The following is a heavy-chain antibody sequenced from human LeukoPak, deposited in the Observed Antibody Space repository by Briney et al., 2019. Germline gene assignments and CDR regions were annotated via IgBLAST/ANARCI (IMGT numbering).Heavy chain of an antibody. Sequence: GGSLRLSCAASGFTFSNYWMHWVRQAPGKGLEWVANIKQDGSEKYYVDSVKGRFTISRDNSKNTLYLQMNSLRAEDTAVYYCARILDSAWGELGYWGQGTLVTVSS. CDR3: ARILDSAWGELGY. D-gene: IGHD6-19*01. CDR1: GFTFSNYW. J-gene: IGHJ4*02. CDR2: IKQDGSEK. V-gene: IGHV3-7*01.